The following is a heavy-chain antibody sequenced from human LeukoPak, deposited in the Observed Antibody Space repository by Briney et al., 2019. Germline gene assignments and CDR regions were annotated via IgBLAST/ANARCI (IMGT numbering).Heavy chain of an antibody. J-gene: IGHJ5*02. Sequence: SETLSLTCTVSGGSISSSSYYWGWIRQPPGKGLEWIGYIYYSGSTNYNPSLKSRVTISVDTSKNQFSLKLSSVTAADTAVYYCARDLLGFDPWGQRTLVTVSS. V-gene: IGHV4-61*01. CDR1: GGSISSSSYY. D-gene: IGHD2-8*02. CDR3: ARDLLGFDP. CDR2: IYYSGST.